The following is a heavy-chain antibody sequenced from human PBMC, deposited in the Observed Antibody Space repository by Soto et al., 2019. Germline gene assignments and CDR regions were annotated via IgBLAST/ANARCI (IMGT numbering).Heavy chain of an antibody. CDR1: SGSISSYY. D-gene: IGHD3-10*01. CDR3: ARLHGGGWFDP. CDR2: IYYSGST. J-gene: IGHJ5*02. Sequence: SETLSLTCTVSSGSISSYYWSWIRQPPGKGLEWIGYIYYSGSTNYNPSLKSRVTISVDTSKNQFSLKLSSVTAADTAVYYCARLHGGGWFDPWGQGTLVTVSS. V-gene: IGHV4-59*01.